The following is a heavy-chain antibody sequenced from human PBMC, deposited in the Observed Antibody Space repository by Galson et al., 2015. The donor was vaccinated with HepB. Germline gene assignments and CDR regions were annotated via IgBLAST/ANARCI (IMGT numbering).Heavy chain of an antibody. J-gene: IGHJ5*02. CDR2: INHSGST. D-gene: IGHD3-3*01. CDR1: GGSFSGYY. CDR3: ARVITIFGVVIIRANWFDP. Sequence: ETLSLTCAVYGGSFSGYYWSWIRQPPGKGLEWIGEINHSGSTNCNPSLKSRVTISVDTSKNQFSLKLSSVTAADTAVYYCARVITIFGVVIIRANWFDPWGQGTLVTVSS. V-gene: IGHV4-34*01.